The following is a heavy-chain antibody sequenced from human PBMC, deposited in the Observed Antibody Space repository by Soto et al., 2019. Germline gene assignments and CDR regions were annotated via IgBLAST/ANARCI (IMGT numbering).Heavy chain of an antibody. CDR2: IKPDGRGK. D-gene: IGHD3-22*01. V-gene: IGHV3-7*03. CDR3: GRAQVHYYDRSGYYPTSQY. J-gene: IGHJ4*02. CDR1: GFTLGGYW. Sequence: PCGSLSLSCAGSGFTLGGYWMGWVLQAPRKXLEWVVDIKPDGRGKSYVASVKGRFTISRDNAKNSLSLQLNSLRAEDTAVYYCGRAQVHYYDRSGYYPTSQYWGQGTLVTVSS.